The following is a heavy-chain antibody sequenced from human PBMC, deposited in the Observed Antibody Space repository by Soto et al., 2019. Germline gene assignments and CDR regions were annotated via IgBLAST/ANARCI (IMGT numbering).Heavy chain of an antibody. CDR3: ARLVREAAAFDY. Sequence: SETPSLTCTVCGGSVCSYHWSWIRQPPGKGLEWIGYIYYSGSTNYNPSLKSRVTISVDTSKNQFSLKLSSVTAADTAVYYCARLVREAAAFDYWGQGTLVTVSS. V-gene: IGHV4-59*08. CDR2: IYYSGST. D-gene: IGHD6-13*01. CDR1: GGSVCSYH. J-gene: IGHJ4*02.